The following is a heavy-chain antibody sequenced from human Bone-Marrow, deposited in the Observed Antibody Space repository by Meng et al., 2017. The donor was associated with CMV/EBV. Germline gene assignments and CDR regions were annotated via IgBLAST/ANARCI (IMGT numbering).Heavy chain of an antibody. CDR1: GFTFSSYA. CDR2: IYSGGCT. CDR3: ARSGTVVTPLEY. J-gene: IGHJ4*02. V-gene: IGHV3-23*03. Sequence: EVQLLESGGGLVQPGGSLRLSCAASGFTFSSYAMSWVRQAPGKGLEWVSVIYSGGCTYYADSVKGRFTISRDNSKNTLYLQMNSLRAEDTAVYYCARSGTVVTPLEYWGQGTLVTVSS. D-gene: IGHD4-23*01.